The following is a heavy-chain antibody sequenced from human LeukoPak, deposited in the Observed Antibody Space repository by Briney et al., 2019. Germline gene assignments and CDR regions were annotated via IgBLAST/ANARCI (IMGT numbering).Heavy chain of an antibody. CDR1: GFTFSSYA. V-gene: IGHV3-23*01. CDR2: ISAGGST. D-gene: IGHD3-22*01. CDR3: AKRGQYHYDSSGYYYQD. Sequence: GGSLRLSCAASGFTFSSYAMSWVRQAPGKGLEWVSAISAGGSTYYADSVKGRFTISRDNSRNTLYLQMNSLRAEDTGVYYCAKRGQYHYDSSGYYYQDWGQGTLVIVSS. J-gene: IGHJ4*02.